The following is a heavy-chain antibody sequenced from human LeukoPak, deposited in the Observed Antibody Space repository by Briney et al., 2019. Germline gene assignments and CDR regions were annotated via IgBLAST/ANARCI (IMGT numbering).Heavy chain of an antibody. D-gene: IGHD3-22*01. CDR3: EKERGNYYDNPPPIDY. J-gene: IGHJ4*02. V-gene: IGHV3-23*01. CDR2: ISGSGGST. Sequence: GGSLRLSSAASGFTFISYAMSWVCQAPGKGLEWVSAISGSGGSTYYAASVKGRFTISRDNFKNTLYLQMNSLRAEDTAVYYCEKERGNYYDNPPPIDYWGQGTLVTVSS. CDR1: GFTFISYA.